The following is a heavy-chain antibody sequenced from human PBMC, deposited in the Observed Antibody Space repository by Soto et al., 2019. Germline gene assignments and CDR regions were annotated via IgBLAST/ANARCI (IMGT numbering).Heavy chain of an antibody. CDR2: IYHSGST. CDR1: GGSISSGGYS. CDR3: ARGGGPRIGSGSYNWFDP. J-gene: IGHJ5*02. V-gene: IGHV4-30-2*01. Sequence: QLQLQESGSGLVKPSQTLSLTCAVSGGSISSGGYSWSWIRQPPGKGLEWIGYIYHSGSTYYNPSRKSRVTISVDRSKNQFSLKLSSVTAADTAVYYCARGGGPRIGSGSYNWFDPWGQGTLVTVSS. D-gene: IGHD3-10*01.